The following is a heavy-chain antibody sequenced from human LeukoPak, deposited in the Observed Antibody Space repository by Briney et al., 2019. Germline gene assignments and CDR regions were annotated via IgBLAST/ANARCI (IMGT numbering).Heavy chain of an antibody. CDR2: ISGSGGTI. V-gene: IGHV3-23*01. D-gene: IGHD6-13*01. CDR3: AREQESSSWIGRGGFDY. J-gene: IGHJ4*02. CDR1: GFTISIYA. Sequence: PGGSLRLSCAASGFTISIYAMSWVRQAPGKGLEWVSAISGSGGTIYYADSVKGRFTISRDNAKNSLYLQMNSLRAEDTAVYYCAREQESSSWIGRGGFDYWGQGTLVTVSS.